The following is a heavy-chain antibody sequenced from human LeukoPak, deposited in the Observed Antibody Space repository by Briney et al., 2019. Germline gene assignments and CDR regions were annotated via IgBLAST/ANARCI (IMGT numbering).Heavy chain of an antibody. D-gene: IGHD1-26*01. CDR2: ISSSGSTI. J-gene: IGHJ4*02. CDR1: GFTFSTYS. V-gene: IGHV3-48*04. Sequence: GGSLRLSCAASGFTFSTYSMNWVRQAPGKGLEWVSYISSSGSTIYYADSVKGRFTISRDNAKNSLYLQMNSLRAEDTAVYYCAREWELYFDYWGQGTLVTVSS. CDR3: AREWELYFDY.